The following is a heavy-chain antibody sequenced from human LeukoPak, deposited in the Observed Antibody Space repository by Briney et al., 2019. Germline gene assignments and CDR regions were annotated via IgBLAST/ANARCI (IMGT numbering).Heavy chain of an antibody. CDR1: GDSISSYY. Sequence: SETLSLTCTVSGDSISSYYWSWIRQPPGKGLEWIGYIYYSGSTNYNPSLKSRVTISVDTSKNQFSLKLSSVTAADTAVYYCARGSSSGYSLPFDYWGQGTLVTVSS. V-gene: IGHV4-59*01. D-gene: IGHD3-22*01. J-gene: IGHJ4*02. CDR3: ARGSSSGYSLPFDY. CDR2: IYYSGST.